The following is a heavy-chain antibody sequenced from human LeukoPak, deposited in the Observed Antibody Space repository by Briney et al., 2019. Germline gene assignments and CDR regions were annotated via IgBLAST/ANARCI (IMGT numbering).Heavy chain of an antibody. CDR3: AKGGRSRFDF. Sequence: GGSLRLSCAASGFTFSSYSMNWVRQAPGKGLEWVSSISSSSSYIYYADSVKGRFTISRDNAKNSLFLQLDSLRVEDTALYYCAKGGRSRFDFWGQGSLVTASS. J-gene: IGHJ4*02. V-gene: IGHV3-21*01. CDR2: ISSSSSYI. CDR1: GFTFSSYS. D-gene: IGHD2-15*01.